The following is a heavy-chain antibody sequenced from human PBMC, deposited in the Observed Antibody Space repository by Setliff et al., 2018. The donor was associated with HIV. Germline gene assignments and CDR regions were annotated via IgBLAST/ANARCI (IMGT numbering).Heavy chain of an antibody. CDR2: IDHSGST. CDR1: GGSFTGYY. V-gene: IGHV4-34*01. Sequence: PSETLSLTCAVYGGSFTGYYWRWSRQPRGKGLEWIGEIDHSGSTNYNSSLKSRVTISLDTSKNQFSLKLSSVTAADTAAYYWAREGARITIFGVVTALWYFDLWGRGTLVTVSS. D-gene: IGHD3-3*01. J-gene: IGHJ2*01. CDR3: AREGARITIFGVVTALWYFDL.